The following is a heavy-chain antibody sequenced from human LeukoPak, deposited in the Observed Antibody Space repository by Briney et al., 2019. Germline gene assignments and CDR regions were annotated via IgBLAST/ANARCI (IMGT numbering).Heavy chain of an antibody. J-gene: IGHJ4*02. D-gene: IGHD3-16*01. V-gene: IGHV3-21*01. Sequence: GGSLRLSCAASGFTFSSYSMNWVRQAPGKGLGWVSSISSSSSYIYYADSVKGRFTISRDNAKHSLYLQMDSLRAEDTAVYYCASDLRGFLRVWGQGTLVTVSS. CDR3: ASDLRGFLRV. CDR1: GFTFSSYS. CDR2: ISSSSSYI.